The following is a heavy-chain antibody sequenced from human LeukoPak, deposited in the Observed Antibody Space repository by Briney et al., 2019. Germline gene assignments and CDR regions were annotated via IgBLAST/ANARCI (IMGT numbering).Heavy chain of an antibody. J-gene: IGHJ3*02. CDR2: IYAGGTT. V-gene: IGHV3-53*01. D-gene: IGHD7-27*01. Sequence: PGGSLRLSCAASGFTVSSNYMNWVRQAPGKGLEWVSVIYAGGTTYYADSVKGRFTISRDISQNTLYLQMNRLRAEDAAVYYCARDSPLTGPIGAFDTWGQGTMVTVSS. CDR1: GFTVSSNY. CDR3: ARDSPLTGPIGAFDT.